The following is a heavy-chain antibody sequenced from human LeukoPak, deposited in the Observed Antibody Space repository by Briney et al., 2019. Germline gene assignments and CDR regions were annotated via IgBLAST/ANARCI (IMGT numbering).Heavy chain of an antibody. D-gene: IGHD2-15*01. Sequence: SETLSLTCTVSGGSISSGDYYWSWIRQPPGKGLEWIGYIYYSGSTYYNPSLKSRVTISVDTSKNQFSLKLSSVTAADTAVYYCARGYIRIYYFDYWGQGTLVTVSS. CDR2: IYYSGST. CDR1: GGSISSGDYY. CDR3: ARGYIRIYYFDY. J-gene: IGHJ4*02. V-gene: IGHV4-30-4*01.